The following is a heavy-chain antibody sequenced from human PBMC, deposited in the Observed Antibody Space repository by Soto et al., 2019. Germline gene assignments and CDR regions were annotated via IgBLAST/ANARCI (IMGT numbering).Heavy chain of an antibody. D-gene: IGHD6-19*01. J-gene: IGHJ4*02. CDR2: IFWDDDK. CDR1: GFSLSTNGVG. V-gene: IGHV2-5*02. Sequence: QITLKESGPPLVKPTQTLTLTCTFSGFSLSTNGVGVGWIRQPPGKALEWLALIFWDDDKKYSPALMSRLTLTKATSKNQVVLTMPNMDPVDTATYYCAHGAQWLDYFDYWGQGTLVTVSS. CDR3: AHGAQWLDYFDY.